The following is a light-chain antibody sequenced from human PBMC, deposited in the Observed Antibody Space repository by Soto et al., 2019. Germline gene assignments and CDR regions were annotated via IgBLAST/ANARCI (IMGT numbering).Light chain of an antibody. CDR2: DIS. CDR1: QSVSSY. J-gene: IGKJ4*01. Sequence: EFVLTQSPATLSLSPGERATLSCRASQSVSSYLAWYQQKPGQAHRLLIYDISNRTTDIPARFSGGGSGTDFALTISSLEPEDFAVYYCQQRGTFGGGTKVEIK. V-gene: IGKV3-11*01. CDR3: QQRGT.